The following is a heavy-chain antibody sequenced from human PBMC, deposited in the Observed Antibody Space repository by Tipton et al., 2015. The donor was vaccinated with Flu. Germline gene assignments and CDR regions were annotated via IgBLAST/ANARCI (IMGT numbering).Heavy chain of an antibody. J-gene: IGHJ4*02. CDR1: GFTFSSYE. V-gene: IGHV3-48*03. CDR3: AKGLYCSSTSCYGDYFDY. D-gene: IGHD2-2*01. Sequence: GSLRLSCAASGFTFSSYEMNWVRQAPGKGLEWVSYISSGGSTIYYADSVKGRFTISRDNAKNSLYLQMHSLRAEDTAVYYCAKGLYCSSTSCYGDYFDYWGQGTLVTVSS. CDR2: ISSGGSTI.